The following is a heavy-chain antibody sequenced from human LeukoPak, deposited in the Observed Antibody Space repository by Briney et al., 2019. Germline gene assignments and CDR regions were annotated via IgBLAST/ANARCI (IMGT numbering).Heavy chain of an antibody. CDR2: INPSGGST. D-gene: IGHD5-24*01. J-gene: IGHJ3*02. CDR3: ARESEEMATIAYDAFDI. V-gene: IGHV1-46*01. Sequence: ASVKVSCKASGYTFTSYYMHWVRQAPGQGLEWMGIINPSGGSTSYAQKFQGRVTMTRDTSTSTVYMELSSLRSEDTAVYYCARESEEMATIAYDAFDIWGQGTMVTVSS. CDR1: GYTFTSYY.